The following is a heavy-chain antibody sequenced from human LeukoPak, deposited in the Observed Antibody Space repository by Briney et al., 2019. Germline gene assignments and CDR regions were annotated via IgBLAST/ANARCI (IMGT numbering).Heavy chain of an antibody. J-gene: IGHJ4*02. V-gene: IGHV3-33*01. Sequence: GRSLRLSCAASGFTFSTYVMHWVRQAPGKGLEWVAVIWYDGSNKYYADSVKGRFTISRDNSKNTLYLQMNSLRAEDTAVYYCARGDCSGGSCYPSFDYWGQGTLVTVSS. D-gene: IGHD2-15*01. CDR2: IWYDGSNK. CDR3: ARGDCSGGSCYPSFDY. CDR1: GFTFSTYV.